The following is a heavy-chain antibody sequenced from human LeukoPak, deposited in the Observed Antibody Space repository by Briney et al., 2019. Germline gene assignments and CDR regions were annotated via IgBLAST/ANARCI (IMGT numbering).Heavy chain of an antibody. V-gene: IGHV1-2*02. Sequence: ASVKVSCKASGYTFTGYYTHWVRQAPGQGLDWMGWINPDSGGTNNAQKFQGRVTMTRDTSISTAYMELSRLRSDDTAVYYCARTFYDTLDSDAFDFWGQGTMVIVSS. CDR1: GYTFTGYY. D-gene: IGHD2/OR15-2a*01. CDR3: ARTFYDTLDSDAFDF. CDR2: INPDSGGT. J-gene: IGHJ3*01.